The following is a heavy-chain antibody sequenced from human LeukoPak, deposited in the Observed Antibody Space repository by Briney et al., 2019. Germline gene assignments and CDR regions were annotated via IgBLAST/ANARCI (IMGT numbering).Heavy chain of an antibody. Sequence: GGSLRLSCAASGFTLSSYAMSWVRQAPGKGLEWVSYISSSGSTIYYADSVKGRFTISRDNAKNSLYLQMNSLRAEDTAVYYCARALSTAFDYWGQGTLVTVSS. J-gene: IGHJ4*02. CDR1: GFTLSSYA. CDR3: ARALSTAFDY. V-gene: IGHV3-48*04. D-gene: IGHD2-2*01. CDR2: ISSSGSTI.